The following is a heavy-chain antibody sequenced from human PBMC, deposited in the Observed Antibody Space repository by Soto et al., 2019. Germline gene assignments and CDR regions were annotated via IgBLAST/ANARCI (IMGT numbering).Heavy chain of an antibody. Sequence: PSETLSLTCTVSGGSISSGDYYWSWIRQPPGKGLEWIGYIYYSGSTYYNPSLKSRVTISVDTSKNQFSLKLSYVTAADAAVYYCARGDACSRNSCPGKIDYWGQGPLVTVSS. D-gene: IGHD2-2*01. V-gene: IGHV4-30-4*01. J-gene: IGHJ4*02. CDR2: IYYSGST. CDR1: GGSISSGDYY. CDR3: ARGDACSRNSCPGKIDY.